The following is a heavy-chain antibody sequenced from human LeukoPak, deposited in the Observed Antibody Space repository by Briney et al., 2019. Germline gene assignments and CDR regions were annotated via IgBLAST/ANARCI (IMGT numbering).Heavy chain of an antibody. CDR3: ARDSGYDYVYYDY. CDR1: GFTFSSYW. J-gene: IGHJ4*02. CDR2: IKQDGSEK. Sequence: PGGSLRLSCAASGFTFSSYWMSWVRQAPGKGLEWVANIKQDGSEKYYVDSVKGRFTISRDNAKNSLYLQMNSLRAEDTAVYYCARDSGYDYVYYDYWGQGTLVTVSS. V-gene: IGHV3-7*01. D-gene: IGHD3-16*01.